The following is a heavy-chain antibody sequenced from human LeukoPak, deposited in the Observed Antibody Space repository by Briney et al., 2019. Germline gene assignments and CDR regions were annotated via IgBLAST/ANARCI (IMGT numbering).Heavy chain of an antibody. V-gene: IGHV1-69*05. CDR3: ARAYYYDSSGYYGS. CDR1: GGTFSSYA. CDR2: IIPIFGTA. J-gene: IGHJ5*02. Sequence: SVKVSCKASGGTFSSYAISWVRQAPGQGLEWMGGIIPIFGTANYAQKFQGRVTITTDESTSTASMELSSLRSEDTAVYYCARAYYYDSSGYYGSWGQGTLVTVSS. D-gene: IGHD3-22*01.